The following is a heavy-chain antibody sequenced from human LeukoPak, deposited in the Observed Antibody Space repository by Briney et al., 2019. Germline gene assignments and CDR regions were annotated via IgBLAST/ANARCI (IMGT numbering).Heavy chain of an antibody. D-gene: IGHD1-26*01. V-gene: IGHV4-59*01. Sequence: SETLSLTCTVSGGSISSYYWSWIRQPPGKGLEWIGYIYYSGSTNYNPSLKSRVTISVDTSKNQFPLKLSSVTAADTAVYYCARDLVGADAFDIWGQGTMVTVSS. J-gene: IGHJ3*02. CDR1: GGSISSYY. CDR2: IYYSGST. CDR3: ARDLVGADAFDI.